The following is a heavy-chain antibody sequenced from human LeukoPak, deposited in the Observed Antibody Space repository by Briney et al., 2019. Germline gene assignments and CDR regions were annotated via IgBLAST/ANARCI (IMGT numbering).Heavy chain of an antibody. Sequence: SETLSLTCAVSGGSTSSGGYSWSWIRQPPGKGLEWIGYIYHSGSTYYNPSLKSRVTISVDRSKNQFSLKLSSVTAADTAVYYCARTSYSSSPGSWYFDLWGRGTLVTVSS. CDR3: ARTSYSSSPGSWYFDL. J-gene: IGHJ2*01. CDR1: GGSTSSGGYS. CDR2: IYHSGST. V-gene: IGHV4-30-2*01. D-gene: IGHD6-6*01.